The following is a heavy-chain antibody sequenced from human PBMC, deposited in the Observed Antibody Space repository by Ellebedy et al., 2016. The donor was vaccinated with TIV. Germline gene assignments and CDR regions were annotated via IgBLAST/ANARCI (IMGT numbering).Heavy chain of an antibody. V-gene: IGHV4-31*03. D-gene: IGHD4-17*01. Sequence: MPSETLSLTCTVSGGSIDSGGYYWSWLRHHPGRGMEWIGYLYYTGRTDYNPSLKSRVTMSIDTSKTQFSLKLTSVTAADTAVYYCARDDSDYGIDAFDIWGHGTMVTVSA. CDR1: GGSIDSGGYY. CDR2: LYYTGRT. J-gene: IGHJ3*02. CDR3: ARDDSDYGIDAFDI.